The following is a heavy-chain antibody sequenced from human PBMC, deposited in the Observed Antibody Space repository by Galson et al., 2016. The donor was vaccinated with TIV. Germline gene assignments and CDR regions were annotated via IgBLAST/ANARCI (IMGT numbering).Heavy chain of an antibody. CDR2: INPIFGTA. CDR1: GGTFSNFV. J-gene: IGHJ4*02. Sequence: SVKVSCKASGGTFSNFVISWVRQAPGQGLEWMGSINPIFGTANYAQKFQGRVTITADTSTSTIYMELSSLRSDDTAVYYCTTRIAISGVIIRDYWGQGTLVTVSS. V-gene: IGHV1-69*06. CDR3: TTRIAISGVIIRDY. D-gene: IGHD3-3*01.